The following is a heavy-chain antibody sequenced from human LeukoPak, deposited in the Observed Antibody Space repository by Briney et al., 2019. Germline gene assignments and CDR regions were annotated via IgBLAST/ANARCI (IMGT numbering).Heavy chain of an antibody. J-gene: IGHJ5*01. Sequence: GGSLRLSCAASGFTFSRHYMHWVRPAPGQGVGLVSRVNGVGNDKIYPDSLEGRFTISRDNAKNPLYLQMNSLRVEDTAMYYCTRDWDHYDFDSWGQGVLVTVSS. D-gene: IGHD3-3*01. V-gene: IGHV3-74*01. CDR2: VNGVGNDK. CDR1: GFTFSRHY. CDR3: TRDWDHYDFDS.